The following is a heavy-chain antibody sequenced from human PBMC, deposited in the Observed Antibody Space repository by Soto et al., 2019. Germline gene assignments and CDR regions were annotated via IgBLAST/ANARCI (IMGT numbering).Heavy chain of an antibody. Sequence: SVKVSCKASVFTFTSTAVQWVRQARGQRLEWIGWIVVGSGSTSYAQKFQGRVTMTRDTSTSTVYMELSSLRSEDTAVYYCARGREFTYYYYGMDVWGQGTTVTVSS. CDR3: ARGREFTYYYYGMDV. CDR1: VFTFTSTA. J-gene: IGHJ6*02. D-gene: IGHD3-10*01. CDR2: IVVGSGST. V-gene: IGHV1-58*01.